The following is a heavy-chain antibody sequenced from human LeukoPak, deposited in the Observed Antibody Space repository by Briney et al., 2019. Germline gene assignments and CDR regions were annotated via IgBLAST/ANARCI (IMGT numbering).Heavy chain of an antibody. J-gene: IGHJ6*02. CDR3: ARDPYYDFWSGSGHYGMDV. V-gene: IGHV4-59*01. D-gene: IGHD3-3*01. CDR1: GGSFSGYY. Sequence: PSETLSLTCAVYGGSFSGYYWSWIRQPPGKGLEWIGYIYYSGSTNYNPSLKSRVTISVDTSKNQFSLKLSSVTAADTAVYYCARDPYYDFWSGSGHYGMDVWGQGTTVTVSS. CDR2: IYYSGST.